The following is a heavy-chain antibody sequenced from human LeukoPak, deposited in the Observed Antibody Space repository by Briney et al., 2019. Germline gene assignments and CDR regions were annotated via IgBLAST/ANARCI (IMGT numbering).Heavy chain of an antibody. J-gene: IGHJ3*02. CDR2: ISSRGGNT. CDR1: GFTFSNYA. D-gene: IGHD2-15*01. CDR3: ARGIYCSGGSCYWLDAFDI. Sequence: PGGSLRLTCAASGFTFSNYAMSWVRQAPGKGLEWVSGISSRGGNTYYADSVKGRFTISRDNSKNTLYLQMNSLRAEDTAVYYCARGIYCSGGSCYWLDAFDIWGQGTMVTVSS. V-gene: IGHV3-23*01.